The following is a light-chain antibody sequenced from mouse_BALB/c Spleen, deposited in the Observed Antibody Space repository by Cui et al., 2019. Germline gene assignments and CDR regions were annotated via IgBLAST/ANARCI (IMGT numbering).Light chain of an antibody. CDR3: QQHYGTPLT. CDR2: NAK. J-gene: IGKJ5*01. CDR1: ENIYSY. V-gene: IGKV12-44*01. Sequence: DIQMTQSPASLSASAGETVTITCRASENIYSYLAWYQQKQGKSPQLLVYNAKTLAEGVPSRFSGSGSGTQFSLKINSLQPEDFGSYYCQQHYGTPLTFGAGTKLELK.